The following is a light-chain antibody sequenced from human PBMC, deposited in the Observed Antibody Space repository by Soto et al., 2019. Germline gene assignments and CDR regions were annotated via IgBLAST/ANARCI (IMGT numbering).Light chain of an antibody. CDR3: QQYNSYPWT. V-gene: IGKV1-5*03. CDR1: QSISSW. Sequence: DIQMTQSPSTLSAFVGDRVTITCRASQSISSWLAWYQQKPGKAPKLLIYKASSLESGVPSRFSGSGSGTEFTLTISSLQPDDFATYYCQQYNSYPWTLGQGTKVDIK. J-gene: IGKJ1*01. CDR2: KAS.